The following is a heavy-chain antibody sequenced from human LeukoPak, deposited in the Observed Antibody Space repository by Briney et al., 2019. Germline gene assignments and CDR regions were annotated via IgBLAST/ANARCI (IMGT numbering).Heavy chain of an antibody. CDR3: ARGWDYGTF. J-gene: IGHJ4*02. D-gene: IGHD4/OR15-4a*01. CDR2: IYHSGST. CDR1: GYSISSGYY. V-gene: IGHV4-38-2*02. Sequence: PSETLSLTCTVSGYSISSGYYWGWIRQPPGKGLEWIGSIYHSGSTYYNPSLKSRVTISVDTSKNQFSLKLSSVTAADTAVYYCARGWDYGTFWGQGTLVTVSS.